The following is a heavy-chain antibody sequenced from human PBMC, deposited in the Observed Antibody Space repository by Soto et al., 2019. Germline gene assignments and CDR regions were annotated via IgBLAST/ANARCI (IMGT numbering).Heavy chain of an antibody. V-gene: IGHV1-18*01. Sequence: QVHLVQSGAEVKKPGASVKVSCKGSGYTFTSYGITWVRQAPGQGLEWMGWISAHNGNTNYAQKLQGRVTVTRDTSTGTAYLERRGLRSGGTAVYYCAGGRYGDYWGQGALVTVSA. J-gene: IGHJ4*02. CDR2: ISAHNGNT. CDR1: GYTFTSYG. CDR3: AGGRYGDY. D-gene: IGHD1-1*01.